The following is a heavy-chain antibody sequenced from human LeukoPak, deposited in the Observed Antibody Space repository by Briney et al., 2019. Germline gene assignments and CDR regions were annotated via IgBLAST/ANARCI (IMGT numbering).Heavy chain of an antibody. V-gene: IGHV4-4*07. J-gene: IGHJ4*02. Sequence: PSETLSLTCTVSGGSISSYYWSWIRQPAGKGLEWIGRIYTSGSTNYNPSLKSRVTMSVDTSKNQFSLQLNSVTPEDTAVYYCARDLGWEFLDFWGQGTLVTVSS. CDR1: GGSISSYY. D-gene: IGHD1-26*01. CDR2: IYTSGST. CDR3: ARDLGWEFLDF.